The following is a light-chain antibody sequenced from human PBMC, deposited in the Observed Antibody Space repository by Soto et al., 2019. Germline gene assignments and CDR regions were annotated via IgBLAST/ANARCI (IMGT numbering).Light chain of an antibody. Sequence: EVVLTQSPGTLSLFPGERAILSCRASQSVSSNYLAWYQQKPGQAPRLLIYGASTRATGIPSRFSGSGSGTDFTLTISSLQPEDFATYSCQQTYRTPLTFGGGTKVDIK. CDR2: GAS. CDR3: QQTYRTPLT. V-gene: IGKV3-20*01. J-gene: IGKJ4*01. CDR1: QSVSSNY.